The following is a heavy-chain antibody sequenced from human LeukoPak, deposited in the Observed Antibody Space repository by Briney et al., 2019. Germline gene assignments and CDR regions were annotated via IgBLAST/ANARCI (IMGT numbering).Heavy chain of an antibody. Sequence: GGSLRLSCAASGFALSSYGMHWVRQATGKGLEWLASVRFDGSNQYYVDSVKGRFTITRDTSKNTLFLQMKSLRVEDTAVYSXXXXXNSGYHSGGPKYWGLGTLVTVSS. CDR2: VRFDGSNQ. D-gene: IGHD5-12*01. J-gene: IGHJ4*02. V-gene: IGHV3-30*02. CDR1: GFALSSYG. CDR3: XXXXNSGYHSGGPKY.